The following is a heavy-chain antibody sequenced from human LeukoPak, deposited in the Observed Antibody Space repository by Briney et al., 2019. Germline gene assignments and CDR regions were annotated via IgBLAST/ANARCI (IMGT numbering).Heavy chain of an antibody. CDR2: ISGSGGST. D-gene: IGHD2-2*01. Sequence: GGSLRLSCAASGFTFTSYAMSWVRQAPGKGLEWVSAISGSGGSTYYADSVKGRFTISRDNSKNTLYLQMNSLRPEDTAVYYCAKSVQPTLPYYYYYGMDVWGQGTTVTVSS. J-gene: IGHJ6*02. V-gene: IGHV3-23*01. CDR1: GFTFTSYA. CDR3: AKSVQPTLPYYYYYGMDV.